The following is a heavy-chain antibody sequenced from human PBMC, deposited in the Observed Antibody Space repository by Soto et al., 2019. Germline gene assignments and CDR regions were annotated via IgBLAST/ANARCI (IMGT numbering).Heavy chain of an antibody. CDR1: GFTFTSSA. V-gene: IGHV1-58*01. CDR2: IVVGSGNT. D-gene: IGHD3-22*01. Sequence: GASVKVSCKASGFTFTSSAVQWVRQARGQRLEWIGWIVVGSGNTNYAQKFQERVTITRDMSTSTAYMELSSLRSGDTAVYYCAAGTNYYDTHAPGFDYWGQGTLVTVSS. CDR3: AAGTNYYDTHAPGFDY. J-gene: IGHJ4*02.